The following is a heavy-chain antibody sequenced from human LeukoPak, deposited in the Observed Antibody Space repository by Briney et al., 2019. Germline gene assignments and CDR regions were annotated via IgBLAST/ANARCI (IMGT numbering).Heavy chain of an antibody. V-gene: IGHV1-2*06. J-gene: IGHJ4*02. CDR1: GYTVTRYY. CDR2: INPNSGGT. D-gene: IGHD6-13*01. CDR3: ARASSAAGRGPSDY. Sequence: ASVKVSCKASGYTVTRYYMHWVRQAPGQGLEWMGRINPNSGGTNYAQKFQGRVTMTRDTSISTAYMELSRLRSDDTAVYYCARASSAAGRGPSDYWGQGTLVTVSS.